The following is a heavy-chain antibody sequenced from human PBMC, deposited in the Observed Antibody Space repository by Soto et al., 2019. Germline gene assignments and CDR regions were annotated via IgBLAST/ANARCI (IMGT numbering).Heavy chain of an antibody. Sequence: QVQLVESGGGVVQPGRSLRLSCAASGFTFSSYGMHWVRQDPGKGLEWVAVISYDGSNKYYADSVKGRFTISRDNSKNTLYLQMNSLRSEDTSVYDCAQQLDSYYGIDVWGQGTTVTVSS. CDR2: ISYDGSNK. CDR3: AQQLDSYYGIDV. J-gene: IGHJ6*02. D-gene: IGHD6-13*01. V-gene: IGHV3-30*03. CDR1: GFTFSSYG.